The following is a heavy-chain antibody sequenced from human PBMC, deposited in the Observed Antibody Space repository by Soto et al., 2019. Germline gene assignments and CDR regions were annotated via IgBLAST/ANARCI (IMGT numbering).Heavy chain of an antibody. CDR1: GFTVSSNY. D-gene: IGHD3-16*02. V-gene: IGHV3-66*01. Sequence: GGSLRLSCAASGFTVSSNYMSWVRQAPGKGLEWVSVIYSGGSTYYADSVKGRFTISRDNSKNTLYLQMNSLRAEDTAVYYCAKDPYVWGSYRYDYYFDYWGQGTLVTVSS. CDR3: AKDPYVWGSYRYDYYFDY. J-gene: IGHJ4*02. CDR2: IYSGGST.